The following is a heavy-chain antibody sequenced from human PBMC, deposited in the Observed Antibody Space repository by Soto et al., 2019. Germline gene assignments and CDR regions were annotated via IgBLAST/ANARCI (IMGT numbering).Heavy chain of an antibody. CDR3: GGGSWVVIPMYYFDY. CDR2: INPSGGST. Sequence: ASVKVSCKASGYTFTSYYMHWVRQAPGQGLEWMGIINPSGGSTSYAQKFQGRVTMTRDTSTSTVYMELSSLRSEDTAVHYCGGGSWVVIPMYYFDYWGQEPLFPVS. J-gene: IGHJ4*02. CDR1: GYTFTSYY. V-gene: IGHV1-46*01. D-gene: IGHD2-21*01.